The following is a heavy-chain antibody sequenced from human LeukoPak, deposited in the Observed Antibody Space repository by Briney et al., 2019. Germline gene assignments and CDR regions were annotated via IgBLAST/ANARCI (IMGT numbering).Heavy chain of an antibody. V-gene: IGHV3-53*01. Sequence: PGGSLRLSCAASGFTVSSNYMSWVRQAPGKGLEWVSVIYRGGSTYYADSVKGRFTISRDNSNNTLYLQMNSLRAEDTAVYYCARSLGFCSSSNCQEYLQHWGQGTPVTVSS. D-gene: IGHD2-2*01. J-gene: IGHJ1*01. CDR2: IYRGGST. CDR1: GFTVSSNY. CDR3: ARSLGFCSSSNCQEYLQH.